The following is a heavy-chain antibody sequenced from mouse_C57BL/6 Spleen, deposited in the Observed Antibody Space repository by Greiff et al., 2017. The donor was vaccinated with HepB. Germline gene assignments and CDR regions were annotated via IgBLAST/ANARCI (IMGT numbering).Heavy chain of an antibody. Sequence: VQLQQSGAELARPGASVKLSCKASGYTFTSYGISWVKQRTGQGLEWIGEIYPRSGNTYYNEKFNGKATLTADKSSSTAYMELRSLTSEDSAVYFCARGGSLDYWGQGTSVTVSS. V-gene: IGHV1-81*01. D-gene: IGHD3-1*01. CDR1: GYTFTSYG. CDR3: ARGGSLDY. CDR2: IYPRSGNT. J-gene: IGHJ4*01.